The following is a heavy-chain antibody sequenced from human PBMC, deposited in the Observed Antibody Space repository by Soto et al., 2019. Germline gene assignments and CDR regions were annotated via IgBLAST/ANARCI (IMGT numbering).Heavy chain of an antibody. Sequence: SETLSLTCAVYGGSFSGYYWSWIRQPPGKGLEWIGEINHSGSTNYNPSLKSRVTISVDTSKNQFSLKLSSVTAADTAVYYCASKLELRYSYYGMDVRGQGTTVSLSS. J-gene: IGHJ6*02. CDR2: INHSGST. V-gene: IGHV4-34*01. D-gene: IGHD1-7*01. CDR3: ASKLELRYSYYGMDV. CDR1: GGSFSGYY.